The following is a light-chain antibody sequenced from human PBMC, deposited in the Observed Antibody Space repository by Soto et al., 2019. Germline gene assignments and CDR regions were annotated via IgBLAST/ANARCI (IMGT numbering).Light chain of an antibody. J-gene: IGLJ2*01. CDR3: SSYAGGNNFV. V-gene: IGLV2-8*01. Sequence: QSALTQPPSASGSPGQSVTISCTGTSSDVGAYNYVSWYQQHPGKAPKVMIYEVTKRPSGVPDRFSGSKSGNTASLTVSGLQAEEEADYYCSSYAGGNNFVFGGGTKLTVL. CDR2: EVT. CDR1: SSDVGAYNY.